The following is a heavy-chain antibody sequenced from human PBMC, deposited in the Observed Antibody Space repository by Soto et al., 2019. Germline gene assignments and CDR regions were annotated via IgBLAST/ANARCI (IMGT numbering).Heavy chain of an antibody. J-gene: IGHJ6*02. CDR3: AKIRGYCSSTSCYSDYYYYGMDV. V-gene: IGHV3-23*01. CDR1: GFTFSSYA. D-gene: IGHD2-2*01. Sequence: LRLSCAASGFTFSSYAMSWVRQAPGKGLEWVSAISGSGGSTYYADSVKGRFTISRDNFKNTLYLQMNSLRAEDTAVYYCAKIRGYCSSTSCYSDYYYYGMDVWGQGTTVTVSS. CDR2: ISGSGGST.